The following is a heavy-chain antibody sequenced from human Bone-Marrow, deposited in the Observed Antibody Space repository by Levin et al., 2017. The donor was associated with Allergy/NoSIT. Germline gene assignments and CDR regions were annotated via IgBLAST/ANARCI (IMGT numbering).Heavy chain of an antibody. D-gene: IGHD2-2*01. CDR1: GFSFTNAW. Sequence: SCAASGFSFTNAWMTWVRQAPGKGLEWVGRIKSKTDGGATDYAAPVKGRFTIPRDDAKNTLYLQMNSLKTEDTAVYYCTTKYQRWGQGTLVTVSS. CDR2: IKSKTDGGAT. J-gene: IGHJ4*02. V-gene: IGHV3-15*01. CDR3: TTKYQR.